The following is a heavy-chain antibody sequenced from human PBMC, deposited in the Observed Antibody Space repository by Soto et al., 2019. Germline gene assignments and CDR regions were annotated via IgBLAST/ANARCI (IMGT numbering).Heavy chain of an antibody. CDR1: GFTFSSYT. CDR3: ARDGGEVIPAAIGGGYGIDV. V-gene: IGHV3-21*01. J-gene: IGHJ6*02. D-gene: IGHD2-21*01. CDR2: ISRSSSYT. Sequence: GGSLRLSCAASGFTFSSYTMNWVRQAPGKGLEWVSSISRSSSYTSYVDSVKGRFTISRDNAKSSLYLQINSLRAEDTAVYYCARDGGEVIPAAIGGGYGIDVLGQGTTVTVSS.